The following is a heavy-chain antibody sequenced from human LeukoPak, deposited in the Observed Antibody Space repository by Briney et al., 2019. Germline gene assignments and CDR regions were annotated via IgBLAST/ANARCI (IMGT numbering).Heavy chain of an antibody. J-gene: IGHJ6*03. D-gene: IGHD3-10*01. CDR2: IRYDGSNK. V-gene: IGHV3-30*02. CDR1: GFTFGSYG. CDR3: AKEGGGSGSYLAYYYYYMDV. Sequence: QPGGSLRLSCAASGFTFGSYGMHWVRQAPGKGLEWVAFIRYDGSNKYYADSVKGRFTISRDNSKNTLYLQMNSLRAEDTAVYYCAKEGGGSGSYLAYYYYYMDVWGKGTTVTVSS.